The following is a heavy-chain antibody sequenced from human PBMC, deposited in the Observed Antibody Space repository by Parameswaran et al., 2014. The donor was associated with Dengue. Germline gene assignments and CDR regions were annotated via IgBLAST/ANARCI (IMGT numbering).Heavy chain of an antibody. D-gene: IGHD3-10*01. J-gene: IGHJ6*02. CDR2: FDPEDGET. Sequence: WVRQAPGQGLEWMGGFDPEDGETIYAQKFQGRVTMTEDTSTDTAYMELSSLRSEDTAVYYCATENRSGSRSYYYYGMDVWGQGTTVTVSS. V-gene: IGHV1-24*01. CDR3: ATENRSGSRSYYYYGMDV.